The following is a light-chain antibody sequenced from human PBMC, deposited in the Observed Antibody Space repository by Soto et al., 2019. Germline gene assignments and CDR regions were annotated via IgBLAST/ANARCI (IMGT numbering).Light chain of an antibody. CDR3: QQGSNWPPGLT. CDR1: QSVSSY. Sequence: EIVLTQSPATLSLSPGERATLSCRASQSVSSYLAWYQQKPGQAPRLLIYDASNRATGIPARFSGSGSGTDFTLTISSIEPEDFEVYYCQQGSNWPPGLTFGGGTKVEIK. CDR2: DAS. V-gene: IGKV3-11*01. J-gene: IGKJ4*01.